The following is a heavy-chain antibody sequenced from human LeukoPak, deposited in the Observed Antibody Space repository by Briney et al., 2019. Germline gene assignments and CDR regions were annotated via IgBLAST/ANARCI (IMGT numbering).Heavy chain of an antibody. V-gene: IGHV1-46*01. CDR3: ARDTGELLPFDY. Sequence: ASVKVSCKASGYTFTSYYMHRVRQAPGQGLEWMGIINPSGGSTSYAQKFQGRVTMTRDTSTSTVYMELSSLRSEDTAVYYCARDTGELLPFDYWGQGTRVTVSS. D-gene: IGHD1-26*01. CDR2: INPSGGST. J-gene: IGHJ4*02. CDR1: GYTFTSYY.